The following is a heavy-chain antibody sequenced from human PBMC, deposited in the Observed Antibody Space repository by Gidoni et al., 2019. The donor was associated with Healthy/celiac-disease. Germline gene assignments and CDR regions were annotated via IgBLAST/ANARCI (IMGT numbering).Heavy chain of an antibody. D-gene: IGHD3-22*01. Sequence: ITLTASGPTLVKPTQTLTLPCPFSGCSLSTSGVGVGWIRQPPGKALECLALIYWDDDKRYSPSLNSRLTITKDTSKNQVVLTMTNMDPVDTATYSCAHGLRGYDSSGYYYADAFDIWGQGTMVTVSS. CDR1: GCSLSTSGVG. V-gene: IGHV2-5*02. CDR2: IYWDDDK. J-gene: IGHJ3*02. CDR3: AHGLRGYDSSGYYYADAFDI.